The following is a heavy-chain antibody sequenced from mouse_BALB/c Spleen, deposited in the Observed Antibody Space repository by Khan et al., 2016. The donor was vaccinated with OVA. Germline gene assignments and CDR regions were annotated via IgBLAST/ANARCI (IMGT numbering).Heavy chain of an antibody. Sequence: QVQLKQSGAELARPGASVKMSCKASGYTFTSYTIHWIKLRPGQGLEWIGFINPSNGYTNYNQKFKDKATLTADKSSTTVYMQLSSLKSDDSAVYNCVRDGAYHRNDGWFAYWGEGTLVTVSA. CDR3: VRDGAYHRNDGWFAY. D-gene: IGHD2-14*01. CDR1: GYTFTSYT. V-gene: IGHV1-4*01. J-gene: IGHJ3*01. CDR2: INPSNGYT.